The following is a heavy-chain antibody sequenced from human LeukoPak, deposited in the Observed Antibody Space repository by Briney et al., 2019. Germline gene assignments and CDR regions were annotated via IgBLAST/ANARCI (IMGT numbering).Heavy chain of an antibody. D-gene: IGHD3-3*01. V-gene: IGHV4-38-2*02. CDR3: ARHPRSAIFVGRNYYYMDV. CDR1: GYSISSGYY. CDR2: ISSSGNT. J-gene: IGHJ6*03. Sequence: SETLSLTCTVSGYSISSGYYWGWIRQPPGKRLEWVGSISSSGNTYYNPSLKSRVTISVDTSKNQFSLKLSSVTAADTAVYYCARHPRSAIFVGRNYYYMDVWGKGTTVTVSS.